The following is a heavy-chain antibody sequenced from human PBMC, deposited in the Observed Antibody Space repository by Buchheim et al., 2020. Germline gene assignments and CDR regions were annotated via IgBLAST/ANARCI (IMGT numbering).Heavy chain of an antibody. Sequence: EVQLLESGGGLVQPGGSLRLSCAASGFTFSSYAMSWVRQAPGKGLEWVSAISGSGGSTYYADSVKGRFTISRDNSKNTLYLQMNSLRAEDTAVYYCAKDVEGYYGSGSYYPTHFDYWRQGTL. J-gene: IGHJ4*02. CDR2: ISGSGGST. CDR1: GFTFSSYA. D-gene: IGHD3-10*01. CDR3: AKDVEGYYGSGSYYPTHFDY. V-gene: IGHV3-23*01.